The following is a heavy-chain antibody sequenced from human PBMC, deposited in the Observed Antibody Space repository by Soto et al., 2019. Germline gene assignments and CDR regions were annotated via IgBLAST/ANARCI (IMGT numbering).Heavy chain of an antibody. V-gene: IGHV4-31*11. J-gene: IGHJ4*02. CDR3: ARVRAYYDILTGYLIDY. Sequence: QVPLQESGPGLVKPSQTLSLTCAVSGGSNNSGGYYWSWIRQHPGKGLECIGYIYYSGSTYYNPSLKRRVTISVDTSKNQLSLKLSSVTAADTAVYYCARVRAYYDILTGYLIDYWGQGTLVTVSS. D-gene: IGHD3-9*01. CDR1: GGSNNSGGYY. CDR2: IYYSGST.